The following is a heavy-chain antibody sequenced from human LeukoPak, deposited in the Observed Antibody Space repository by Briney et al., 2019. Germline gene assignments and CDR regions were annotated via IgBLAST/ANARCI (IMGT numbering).Heavy chain of an antibody. Sequence: GGSLRLSCAASGFTFSSYSMNWVRQAPGKGLEWVSYISSSSSTIYYADSVKGRFTISRDNAKNSLYLQMNSLRAEDTAVYYCAREYCSGGRCYSGAFDIWGQGTLVSVSS. J-gene: IGHJ3*02. CDR2: ISSSSSTI. V-gene: IGHV3-48*01. D-gene: IGHD2-15*01. CDR3: AREYCSGGRCYSGAFDI. CDR1: GFTFSSYS.